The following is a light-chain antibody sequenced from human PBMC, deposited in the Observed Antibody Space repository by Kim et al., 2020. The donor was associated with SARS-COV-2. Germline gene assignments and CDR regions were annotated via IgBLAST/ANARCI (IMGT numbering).Light chain of an antibody. Sequence: SYELTQPPSVSVSPGQTASITCSGDKLGDKYACWYQQKPGQSPVLVIYQDSKRPSGIPERFSGSNSGNTATLTISGTQAMDEADYYCQAWDSSVVVGGGTQLTVL. CDR1: KLGDKY. V-gene: IGLV3-1*01. J-gene: IGLJ2*01. CDR3: QAWDSSVV. CDR2: QDS.